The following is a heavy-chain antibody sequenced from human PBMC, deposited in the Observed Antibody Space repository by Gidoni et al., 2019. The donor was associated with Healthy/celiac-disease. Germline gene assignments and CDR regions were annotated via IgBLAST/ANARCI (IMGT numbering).Heavy chain of an antibody. J-gene: IGHJ5*02. CDR2: IIASFGTA. CDR3: ASEYYYESSGYYYEPHLP. V-gene: IGHV1-69*01. D-gene: IGHD3-22*01. CDR1: GGTCSSYA. Sequence: QVQLVQSGAEVKTPGSSVKVSCKASGGTCSSYAIRWVRHAPGQGLEWMGGIIASFGTANYAQKFQGRVTITADESTSTAYMELSSLRSEDTAVYYCASEYYYESSGYYYEPHLPWGQGTLVTVSS.